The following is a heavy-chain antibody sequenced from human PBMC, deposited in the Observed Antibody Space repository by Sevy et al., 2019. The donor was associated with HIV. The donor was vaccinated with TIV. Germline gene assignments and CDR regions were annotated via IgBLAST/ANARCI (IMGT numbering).Heavy chain of an antibody. D-gene: IGHD3-10*01. CDR2: ISSSSSYI. J-gene: IGHJ6*02. CDR1: GFTFSSYS. Sequence: GGSLRLSCAASGFTFSSYSMNWVRQAPGKGLEWVSSISSSSSYIYYGDSVKGRFTISRDNAKNSLYLQMNSLRAEETAVYYCARDMQYGSRSYLGVDYYYYGMDVWGQGTTVTVSS. CDR3: ARDMQYGSRSYLGVDYYYYGMDV. V-gene: IGHV3-21*01.